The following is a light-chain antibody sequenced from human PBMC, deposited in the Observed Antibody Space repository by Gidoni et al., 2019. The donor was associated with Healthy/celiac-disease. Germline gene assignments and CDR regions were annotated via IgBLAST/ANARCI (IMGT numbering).Light chain of an antibody. Sequence: DIVLTPSPGTLSLSPGESAILSCRASQSVSSSYLAWYQQKPGQAPRLRIYGASSRATGIPDRFSGSGYGTDFTLAISRLEPEDFAVYYCQQYGSSPLTFGQGTKVEIK. CDR1: QSVSSSY. V-gene: IGKV3-20*01. J-gene: IGKJ1*01. CDR2: GAS. CDR3: QQYGSSPLT.